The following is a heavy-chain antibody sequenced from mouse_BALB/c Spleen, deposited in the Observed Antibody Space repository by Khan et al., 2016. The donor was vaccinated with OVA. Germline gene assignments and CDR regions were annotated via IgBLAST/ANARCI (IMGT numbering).Heavy chain of an antibody. J-gene: IGHJ2*01. CDR2: ISYSGNT. CDR3: ARVYGGDFDY. D-gene: IGHD1-1*01. CDR1: GYSITSDYA. Sequence: EVQLQESGPGLVKPPQSLSLTCTVTGYSITSDYAWNWIRQFPGNKLEWMGFISYSGNTNYNPSLKSRISITRDTTKNQFFLQLNSVTIEDTATYYCARVYGGDFDYWGQGTTLTVSS. V-gene: IGHV3-2*02.